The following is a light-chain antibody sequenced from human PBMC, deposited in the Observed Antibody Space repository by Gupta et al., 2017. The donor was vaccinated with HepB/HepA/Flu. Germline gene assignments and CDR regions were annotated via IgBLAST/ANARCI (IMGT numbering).Light chain of an antibody. CDR3: QSYDSSLSGWV. V-gene: IGLV1-40*01. CDR1: SSNIGAGYD. CDR2: GNT. J-gene: IGLJ3*02. Sequence: HSVLTQPPSVSGAPGQSVTISCTGSSSNIGAGYDVHWYQQLPGTAPKFLIYGNTNRPSGVPDRFSGSKSGTSASLAITGLQAEDEADYYCQSYDSSLSGWVFGGGTKLTVL.